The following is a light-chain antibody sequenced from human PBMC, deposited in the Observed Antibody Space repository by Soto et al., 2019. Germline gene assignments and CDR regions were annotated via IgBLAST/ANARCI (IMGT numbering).Light chain of an antibody. Sequence: DIQMTQSPSSLSASVGDRVTITCRASRTINNFLSWYQQKPGKPPKLLIYGASRLQSGVPSRFSGSGSGTDFILTISDLQTEDVAFYLCQESSSTPYIFGQGTKLEVK. CDR1: RTINNF. CDR2: GAS. J-gene: IGKJ2*01. CDR3: QESSSTPYI. V-gene: IGKV1-39*01.